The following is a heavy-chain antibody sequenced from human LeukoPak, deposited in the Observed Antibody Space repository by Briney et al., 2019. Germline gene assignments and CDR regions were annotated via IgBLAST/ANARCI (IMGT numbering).Heavy chain of an antibody. D-gene: IGHD3-3*01. Sequence: PGGSLRLSCAASGFTVSSNYMSWVRQPPGKGLEWIGEINHSGSTKYNPSLKSRVTISVDTSKNQFSLKLTSVTAADTAVYYCARLLHYDFWSDDLSEYWGQGNLVTVSS. CDR1: GFTVSSNY. CDR2: INHSGST. CDR3: ARLLHYDFWSDDLSEY. J-gene: IGHJ4*02. V-gene: IGHV4-34*01.